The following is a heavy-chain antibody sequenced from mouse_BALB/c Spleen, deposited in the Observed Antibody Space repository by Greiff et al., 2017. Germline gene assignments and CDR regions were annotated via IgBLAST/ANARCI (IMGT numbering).Heavy chain of an antibody. CDR3: ARDYSGYYAMDY. V-gene: IGHV7-3*02. CDR1: GFTFTDYY. J-gene: IGHJ4*01. D-gene: IGHD3-1*01. CDR2: IRNKANGYTT. Sequence: EVKLVESGGGLVQPGGSLRLSCATSGFTFTDYYMSWVRQPPGKALEWLGFIRNKANGYTTVYSASVKGRFTISRDNSQSILYLQMNTLRAEDSATYYCARDYSGYYAMDYWGQGTSVTVSS.